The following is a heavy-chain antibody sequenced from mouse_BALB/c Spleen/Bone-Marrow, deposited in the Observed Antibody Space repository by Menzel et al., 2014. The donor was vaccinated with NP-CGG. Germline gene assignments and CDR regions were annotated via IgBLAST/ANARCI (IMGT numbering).Heavy chain of an antibody. V-gene: IGHV1-80*01. CDR2: IYPGDGDT. CDR3: ARRGYYYGSSYVDY. D-gene: IGHD1-1*01. CDR1: GYAFSSYW. Sequence: VQLQESGAELVRPGSSVKISCKASGYAFSSYWMNWVKQRPGQGLEWIGQIYPGDGDTNYNGKFKGKATLTADKSSSTAYMQLSSLTSEDSAVYFCARRGYYYGSSYVDYWGQGTTHTVSS. J-gene: IGHJ2*01.